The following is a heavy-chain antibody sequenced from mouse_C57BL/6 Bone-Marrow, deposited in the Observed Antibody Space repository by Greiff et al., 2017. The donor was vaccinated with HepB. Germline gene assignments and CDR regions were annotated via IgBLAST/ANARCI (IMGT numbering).Heavy chain of an antibody. CDR2: IRLKSDNYAT. CDR3: TDYGSRTGFAY. J-gene: IGHJ3*01. CDR1: GFTFSNYW. Sequence: EVKVEESGGGLVQPGGSMKLSCVASGFTFSNYWMNWVRQSPEKGLEWVAQIRLKSDNYATHYAESVKGRFTISRDDSKSSVYLQMNNLRAEDTGIYYCTDYGSRTGFAYWGQGTLVTVSA. D-gene: IGHD1-1*01. V-gene: IGHV6-3*01.